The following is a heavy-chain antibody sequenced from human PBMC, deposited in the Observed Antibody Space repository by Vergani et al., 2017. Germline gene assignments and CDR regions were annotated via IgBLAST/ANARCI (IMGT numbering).Heavy chain of an antibody. D-gene: IGHD3-10*01. J-gene: IGHJ4*02. CDR2: INQDGSEK. Sequence: VELVESGGGLVQPGGSLRLSCATSGFTFSKFYMSWVRQAPGKGLEWVANINQDGSEKYFVDSVKGRFTISRDNARSSLYLQMNSLSAEDTAVYYCAGDSFLWFGEGIDYWGQGTLVTVSS. V-gene: IGHV3-7*01. CDR3: AGDSFLWFGEGIDY. CDR1: GFTFSKFY.